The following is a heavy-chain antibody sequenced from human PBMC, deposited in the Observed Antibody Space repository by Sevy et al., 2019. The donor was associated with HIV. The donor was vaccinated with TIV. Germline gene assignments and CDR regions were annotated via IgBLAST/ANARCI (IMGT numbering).Heavy chain of an antibody. CDR2: IKQDGSEK. V-gene: IGHV3-7*01. D-gene: IGHD3-10*01. J-gene: IGHJ6*02. CDR3: ARDDNPYGDDYHGMDV. Sequence: GGSLRLSCAASGFTFSDYWMTWVRQAPGKGLEWVANIKQDGSEKYYVDSVKGRFTISRDNAKNSLYLQMNTLRSEDKAVYYCARDDNPYGDDYHGMDVWGQGTTVTVSS. CDR1: GFTFSDYW.